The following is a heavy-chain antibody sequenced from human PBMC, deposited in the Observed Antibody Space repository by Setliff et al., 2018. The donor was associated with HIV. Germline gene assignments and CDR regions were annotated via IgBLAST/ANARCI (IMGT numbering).Heavy chain of an antibody. Sequence: TSETLSLTCTLSGASINSIYYWSWIRQPAGKGLEWIGRIYSSGGTNYNPSLKSRVSMSVDTSKNKFSRNLKSVTSADTAVYYCARVSYTSGWYIDYWGQGTLVTVSS. V-gene: IGHV4-4*07. CDR1: GASINSIYY. CDR2: IYSSGGT. CDR3: ARVSYTSGWYIDY. D-gene: IGHD6-19*01. J-gene: IGHJ4*02.